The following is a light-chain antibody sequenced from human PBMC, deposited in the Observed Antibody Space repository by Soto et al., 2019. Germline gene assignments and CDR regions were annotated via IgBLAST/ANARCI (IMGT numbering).Light chain of an antibody. CDR3: QRFGNSPWT. CDR1: QSVSSNY. J-gene: IGKJ1*01. V-gene: IGKV3-20*01. CDR2: GAS. Sequence: EIVLTQSPGTLSLSPGESATLSCRASQSVSSNYLAWYQQTPGQAPRLLIYGASSRATGIPDRFSGGGSGTDFTLIISRLEPEDFAVYYCQRFGNSPWTFGQGTTVESK.